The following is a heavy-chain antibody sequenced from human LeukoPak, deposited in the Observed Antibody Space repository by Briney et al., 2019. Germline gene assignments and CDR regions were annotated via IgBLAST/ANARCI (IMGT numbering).Heavy chain of an antibody. J-gene: IGHJ4*02. Sequence: SVKVSCKASGGTFSSYAISWVRQAPGQGLEWMGGIIPIFGTANYAQKFQGRVTITADKSTSTAYMELRSLRSDDTAVYYCARDLVGATAIDYWGQGTLVTVSS. CDR3: ARDLVGATAIDY. D-gene: IGHD1-26*01. CDR1: GGTFSSYA. CDR2: IIPIFGTA. V-gene: IGHV1-69*06.